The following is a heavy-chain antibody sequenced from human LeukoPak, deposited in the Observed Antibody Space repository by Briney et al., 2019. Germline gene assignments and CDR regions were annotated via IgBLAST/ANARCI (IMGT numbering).Heavy chain of an antibody. V-gene: IGHV3-49*02. D-gene: IGHD2-2*01. CDR3: TREGGYCSSTSCYFPDAFDI. Sequence: WIRQPPGKGLEWVGFIRSKAYGGTTEYAASVKGRFTISRDDSKSIAYLQMNSLKTEDTAVYYCTREGGYCSSTSCYFPDAFDIWGQGTMVTVSS. J-gene: IGHJ3*02. CDR2: IRSKAYGGTT.